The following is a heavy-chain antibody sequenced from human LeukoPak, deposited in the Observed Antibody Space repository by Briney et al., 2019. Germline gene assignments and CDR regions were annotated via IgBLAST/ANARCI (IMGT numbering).Heavy chain of an antibody. J-gene: IGHJ4*02. CDR2: MNPNSGNT. Sequence: GASVKVSCKASGYTFTSYDINWVRQATGQGLEWMGWMNPNSGNTGYAQKFQGRVTMTRNTSISTAYMELSSLRSEDSTVYFCARAFSASSSTIDYWGQGTLVIVSP. D-gene: IGHD6-6*01. V-gene: IGHV1-8*01. CDR1: GYTFTSYD. CDR3: ARAFSASSSTIDY.